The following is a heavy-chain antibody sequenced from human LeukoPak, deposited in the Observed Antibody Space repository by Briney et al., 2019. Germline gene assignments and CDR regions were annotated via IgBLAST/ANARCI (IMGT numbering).Heavy chain of an antibody. CDR2: IYHSGST. D-gene: IGHD3-10*01. J-gene: IGHJ6*03. CDR3: ARAPGIWFGELSHYYYMDV. CDR1: GYSISSGYY. Sequence: SETLSLTCTVSGYSISSGYYWGLIRQPPGKGLEWIGSIYHSGSTYYNPSLKSRVTISVDTSKNQFSLKLNSVTAADTAVYYCARAPGIWFGELSHYYYMDVWGKGTTVTVSS. V-gene: IGHV4-38-2*02.